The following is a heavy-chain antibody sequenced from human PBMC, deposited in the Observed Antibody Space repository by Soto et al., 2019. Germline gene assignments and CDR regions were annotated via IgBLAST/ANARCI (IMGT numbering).Heavy chain of an antibody. V-gene: IGHV3-30*18. J-gene: IGHJ6*02. CDR3: AKPSSSAPLFYYYYGMGV. CDR2: ISYDGSNK. Sequence: LRLSCAASGFTFSSSGMRWVRQAPCKGLEWVAVISYDGSNKYYADSVKGRFTISRDNSKNTLYLQMNSLRAEDTAVHYCAKPSSSAPLFYYYYGMGVWGQGTTVTVSS. D-gene: IGHD6-6*01. CDR1: GFTFSSSG.